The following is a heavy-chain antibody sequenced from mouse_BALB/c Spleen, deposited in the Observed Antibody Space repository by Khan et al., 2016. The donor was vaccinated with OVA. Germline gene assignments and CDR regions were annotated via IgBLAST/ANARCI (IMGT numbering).Heavy chain of an antibody. CDR3: ARGSYYGYYFDY. J-gene: IGHJ2*01. CDR1: GYSITSGYA. CDR2: ISYSGVT. Sequence: EVQLQESGPGLVKPSQSLSLTCTVTGYSITSGYAWNWIRQFPGNKLEWMGYISYSGVTSYTPSLKSRISITRDKSKNQFFLQLNSVTTEDTATYYCARGSYYGYYFDYWGQGTTLTVSS. D-gene: IGHD1-1*01. V-gene: IGHV3-2*02.